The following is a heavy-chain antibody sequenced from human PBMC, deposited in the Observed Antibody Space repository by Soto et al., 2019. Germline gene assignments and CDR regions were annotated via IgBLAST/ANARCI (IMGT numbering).Heavy chain of an antibody. CDR2: ISYSGNT. Sequence: PSETLSLTCSVSGGSISSSSYYWGWIRQPPGEGLEWIVMISYSGNTYYNPSLKSRVTISVDTSKNQFSLNLSSVTAADTAIFYYARTYCSSGSCWFDPWGQGTLVT. V-gene: IGHV4-39*01. CDR3: ARTYCSSGSCWFDP. D-gene: IGHD2-15*01. CDR1: GGSISSSSYY. J-gene: IGHJ5*02.